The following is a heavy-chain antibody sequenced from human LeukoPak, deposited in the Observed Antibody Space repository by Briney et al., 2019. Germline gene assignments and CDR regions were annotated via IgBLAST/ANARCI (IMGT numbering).Heavy chain of an antibody. V-gene: IGHV3-21*01. D-gene: IGHD2-2*01. CDR3: ARDGLAVVPAALGYYYYMDV. Sequence: SGGSLRLSCAASGFTFSSYSMNWVRQAPGKGLEWVSSISSSSSYIYYADSVKGRFTICRDNAKNSLYLQMNSLRAEDTAVYYCARDGLAVVPAALGYYYYMDVWGKGTTVTVSS. CDR1: GFTFSSYS. J-gene: IGHJ6*03. CDR2: ISSSSSYI.